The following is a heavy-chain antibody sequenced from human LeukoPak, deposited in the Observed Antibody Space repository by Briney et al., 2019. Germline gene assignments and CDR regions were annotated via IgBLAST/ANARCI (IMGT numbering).Heavy chain of an antibody. CDR2: ISSSGSTI. D-gene: IGHD2-21*02. CDR3: ARDWSSRVTKSRTDAFDI. CDR1: GFTFSSYE. Sequence: PGGSLRLSCAASGFTFSSYEMNWVRQAPGKGLEWVSYISSSGSTIYYADSVKGRFTISRDNAKNSLYLQMNSLRAEDTAVYYCARDWSSRVTKSRTDAFDIWGQGTMVTVSS. V-gene: IGHV3-48*03. J-gene: IGHJ3*02.